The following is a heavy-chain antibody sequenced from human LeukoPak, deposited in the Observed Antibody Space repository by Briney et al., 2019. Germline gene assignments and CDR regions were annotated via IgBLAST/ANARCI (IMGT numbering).Heavy chain of an antibody. V-gene: IGHV3-11*01. Sequence: GGSLRLFCAASGFTFSDYYMSWIRQAPGKGLEWVSYISSSGSTIYYADSVKGRFTISRDNAKNSLYLQMNSLRAEDTAVYYCANYGDYLNAFDIWGQGTMVTVSS. D-gene: IGHD4-17*01. CDR1: GFTFSDYY. J-gene: IGHJ3*02. CDR2: ISSSGSTI. CDR3: ANYGDYLNAFDI.